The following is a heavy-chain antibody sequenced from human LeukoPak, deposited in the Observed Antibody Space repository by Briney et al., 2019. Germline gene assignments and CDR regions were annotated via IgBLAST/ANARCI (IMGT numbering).Heavy chain of an antibody. CDR2: INLNSSST. D-gene: IGHD3-22*01. V-gene: IGHV1-2*02. CDR3: ARDTDAGYYDSSGYYA. J-gene: IGHJ5*02. CDR1: GYTFTGYY. Sequence: ASVKLSCTASGYTFTGYYMHWVRPAPGQGLEWMGWINLNSSSTTYAQKFQRRVTMTRDTSISTAYMELSRLRSDDTAVYYCARDTDAGYYDSSGYYAWGQGTLVTVSS.